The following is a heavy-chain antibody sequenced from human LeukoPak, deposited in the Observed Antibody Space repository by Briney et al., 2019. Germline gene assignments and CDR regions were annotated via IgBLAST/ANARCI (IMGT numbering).Heavy chain of an antibody. D-gene: IGHD6-13*01. CDR2: ISYDGSNK. V-gene: IGHV3-30-3*01. Sequence: GGSLRLSCAASGFTFSSYAMHWVRQAPGKGLEWVAVISYDGSNKYYADSVKGRFTISRDNSKNTLYLQMNSLRAEDTAVYYCARAFGYSSSWNYFDYWGQGTLVTVSS. J-gene: IGHJ4*02. CDR1: GFTFSSYA. CDR3: ARAFGYSSSWNYFDY.